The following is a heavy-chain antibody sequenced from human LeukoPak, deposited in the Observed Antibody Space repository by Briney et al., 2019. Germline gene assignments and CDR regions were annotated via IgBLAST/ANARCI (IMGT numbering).Heavy chain of an antibody. D-gene: IGHD5-18*01. Sequence: SVTVSCKASGGTFSSYAISWVRQAPGQGLEWMGRIIPIFGTANYAQKFQGRVTITTDESTSTAYMELSSLRSEDTAVYYCARDPRGYSYGYLRSNNWFDPWGQGTLVTVSS. V-gene: IGHV1-69*05. CDR1: GGTFSSYA. CDR3: ARDPRGYSYGYLRSNNWFDP. CDR2: IIPIFGTA. J-gene: IGHJ5*02.